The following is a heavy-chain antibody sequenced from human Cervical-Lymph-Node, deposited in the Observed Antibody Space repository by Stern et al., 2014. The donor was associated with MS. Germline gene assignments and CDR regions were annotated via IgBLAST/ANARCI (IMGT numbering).Heavy chain of an antibody. Sequence: EVQLVGSGGGVIQPGGSLRLSCTASGFTVSRDYMTWVRQDPGKGLEWVSLITNVGSTFYTDSVKGRFTISRDDSKNTVYLHMTSLRAEDTAMYYCARDTSSPERSDWWGQGTLVTVSS. CDR2: ITNVGST. V-gene: IGHV3-53*01. CDR1: GFTVSRDY. J-gene: IGHJ4*02. D-gene: IGHD1-1*01. CDR3: ARDTSSPERSDW.